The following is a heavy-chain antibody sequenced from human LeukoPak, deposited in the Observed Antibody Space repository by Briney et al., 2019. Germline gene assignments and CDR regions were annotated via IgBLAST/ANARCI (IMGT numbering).Heavy chain of an antibody. V-gene: IGHV1-24*01. Sequence: ASVKVSCKVSGYTLTELSMHWVRQAPGKGLEWMGGFDPEDGETIYAQKFQGRVTMTEDTSTDTAYMELSSLRSEDTSVYYCATSSTGQLLMSYWGQGTLVTVSS. CDR2: FDPEDGET. CDR3: ATSSTGQLLMSY. J-gene: IGHJ4*02. CDR1: GYTLTELS. D-gene: IGHD4-17*01.